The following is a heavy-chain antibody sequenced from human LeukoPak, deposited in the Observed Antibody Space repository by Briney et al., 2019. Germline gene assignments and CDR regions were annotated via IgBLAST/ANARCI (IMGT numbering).Heavy chain of an antibody. J-gene: IGHJ4*02. CDR2: ISSSSSYI. D-gene: IGHD3-9*01. CDR3: ARDSYYDILTGYLRYFDY. V-gene: IGHV3-21*01. CDR1: GYTFTSNY. Sequence: SCKASGYTFTSNYIHWVRQAPGKGLEWVSSISSSSSYIYYADSVKGRFTISRDNAKNSLYLQMNSLRAEDTAVYYCARDSYYDILTGYLRYFDYWGQGTLVTVSS.